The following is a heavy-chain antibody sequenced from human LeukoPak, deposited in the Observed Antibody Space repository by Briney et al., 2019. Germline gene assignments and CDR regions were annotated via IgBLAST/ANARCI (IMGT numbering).Heavy chain of an antibody. V-gene: IGHV4-31*03. CDR1: GGSISSGGYY. CDR3: ARLLRLYGDYDFDY. Sequence: SETLSLTCTVSGGSISSGGYYWSWLRQHPGTGLEWIGYIYYSGSTYYNPSLKSRVTISVDTSKNQFSLKLSSVTAADTAVYYCARLLRLYGDYDFDYWGQGTLVTVSS. D-gene: IGHD4-17*01. CDR2: IYYSGST. J-gene: IGHJ4*02.